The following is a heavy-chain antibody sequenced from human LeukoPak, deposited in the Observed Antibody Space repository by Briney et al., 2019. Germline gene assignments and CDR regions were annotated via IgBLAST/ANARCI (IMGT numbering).Heavy chain of an antibody. V-gene: IGHV3-48*04. CDR1: GFTFSSYN. D-gene: IGHD1-7*01. CDR3: ARMNYVSSGWGAPFDD. CDR2: ISPSSTRI. J-gene: IGHJ4*02. Sequence: GGSLRLSCAASGFTFSSYNMNWVRKVPGKGLEWVSYISPSSTRIDYAASVRGRFTISRDNAKSSLYLQVNSLRAEDTAVYYCARMNYVSSGWGAPFDDWGQGTLVTVSS.